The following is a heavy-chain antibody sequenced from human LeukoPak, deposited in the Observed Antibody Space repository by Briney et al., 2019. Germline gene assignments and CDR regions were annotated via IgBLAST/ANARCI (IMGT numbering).Heavy chain of an antibody. V-gene: IGHV4-34*01. Sequence: PSETLSLTCAVYGGSFSGYYWSWIRQPPGKGLEWIGEINHSGSTNYNPSLKSRVTISVDTSKNQFSLKLSSVTAADTAVYYCARGSPTRRSSGWYGFYYFDYWGQGTLVTVSS. CDR2: INHSGST. J-gene: IGHJ4*02. CDR3: ARGSPTRRSSGWYGFYYFDY. D-gene: IGHD6-19*01. CDR1: GGSFSGYY.